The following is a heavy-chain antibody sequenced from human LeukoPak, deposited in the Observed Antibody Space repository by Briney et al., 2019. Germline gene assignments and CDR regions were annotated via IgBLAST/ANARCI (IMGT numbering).Heavy chain of an antibody. D-gene: IGHD2-2*01. CDR2: ISYDGSNK. V-gene: IGHV3-30-3*01. Sequence: PGGSLRLSCAASGFTFSSYAMHWVRQAPGKGLEWVAVISYDGSNKYYADSVKGRFTISRDNSKNTLCLQMNSLRAEDTAVYYCARSGAIVVVPAARGAFDIWGQGTMVTVSS. CDR3: ARSGAIVVVPAARGAFDI. J-gene: IGHJ3*02. CDR1: GFTFSSYA.